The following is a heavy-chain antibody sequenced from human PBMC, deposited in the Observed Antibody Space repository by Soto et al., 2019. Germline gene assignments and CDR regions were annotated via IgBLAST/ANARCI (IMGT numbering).Heavy chain of an antibody. D-gene: IGHD5-18*01. J-gene: IGHJ5*02. V-gene: IGHV3-48*02. CDR2: INSGGGII. CDR1: GFTFSIYS. Sequence: EVQLVESGGGLVQPGGSLRLSCGASGFTFSIYSMNWVRQAPGKGLEWVSYINSGGGIIYYADSVKGRYTISRDNDKNSLYLQMNSLRDDDTAMYDCGRHVDTSMVNRWLGPWGQGTLVTVSS. CDR3: GRHVDTSMVNRWLGP.